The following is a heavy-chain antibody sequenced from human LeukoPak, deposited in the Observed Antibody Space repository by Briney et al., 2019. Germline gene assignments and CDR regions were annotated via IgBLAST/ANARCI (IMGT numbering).Heavy chain of an antibody. Sequence: GGSLRLSCAASGFSFSNYEMNWVRQAPGKGLEWISYITASSTTIYYADSVKGRFTISRDNAKNSLYLQMNGRRGEDTAVYYCAKGPGARGHFNWFDPWGQGTLVTVSS. D-gene: IGHD5-12*01. V-gene: IGHV3-48*03. CDR3: AKGPGARGHFNWFDP. J-gene: IGHJ5*02. CDR2: ITASSTTI. CDR1: GFSFSNYE.